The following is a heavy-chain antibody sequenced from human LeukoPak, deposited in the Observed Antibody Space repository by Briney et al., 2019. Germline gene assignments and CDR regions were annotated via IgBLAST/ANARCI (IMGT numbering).Heavy chain of an antibody. CDR3: ARSYWTGYHHLDF. D-gene: IGHD3/OR15-3a*01. Sequence: PSETLSLTCAVSGGSISSSNWWSWVRQPPGKGLEWIGEIYHSGSTNYNPSLKSRLTISVDKSKNQFSLKLFSVTAADTAVYFCARSYWTGYHHLDFWGQGTLVTVSS. CDR2: IYHSGST. J-gene: IGHJ4*02. V-gene: IGHV4-4*02. CDR1: GGSISSSNW.